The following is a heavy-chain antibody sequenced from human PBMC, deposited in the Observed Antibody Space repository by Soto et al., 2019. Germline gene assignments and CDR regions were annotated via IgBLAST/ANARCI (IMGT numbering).Heavy chain of an antibody. CDR3: AKGNAWGVLLDS. CDR1: GGSINSGGYY. J-gene: IGHJ4*02. D-gene: IGHD3-16*01. CDR2: IYYSGST. Sequence: SETLSLTCSVSGGSINSGGYYWSWIRQHPGTGLEWIGYIYYSGSTYYNPSLKSRITISLDTSKNQFSLWLSSVTAADTAVYYCAKGNAWGVLLDSWGQGTLVTVSS. V-gene: IGHV4-31*03.